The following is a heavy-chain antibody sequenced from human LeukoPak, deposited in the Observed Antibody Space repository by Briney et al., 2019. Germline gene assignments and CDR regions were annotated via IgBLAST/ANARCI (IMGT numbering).Heavy chain of an antibody. CDR3: ARGRSSDY. Sequence: KPSETLSLTCSVSGASISVYYWSWIRQPPGKGLEWIGYIYDSGSTYYNPSLKSRVTISVDTSKNQFSLKLSSVTAADTAVYYCARGRSSDYWGQGTLVTVSS. V-gene: IGHV4-59*12. CDR1: GASISVYY. CDR2: IYDSGST. J-gene: IGHJ4*02. D-gene: IGHD6-6*01.